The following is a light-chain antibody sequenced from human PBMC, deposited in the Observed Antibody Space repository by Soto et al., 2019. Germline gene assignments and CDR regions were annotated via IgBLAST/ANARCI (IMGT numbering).Light chain of an antibody. V-gene: IGKV3-20*01. CDR2: GAS. CDR3: QQYGSSPRT. J-gene: IGKJ1*01. Sequence: EIVLTQSPGTLSLSPGERATLSCRASQSFSSSYLAWYQQKPGQAPRLLICGASSRATGIPDRFSGSGSGTDFTLTISRLEPEDFAVYYCQQYGSSPRTFGQGTKVDI. CDR1: QSFSSSY.